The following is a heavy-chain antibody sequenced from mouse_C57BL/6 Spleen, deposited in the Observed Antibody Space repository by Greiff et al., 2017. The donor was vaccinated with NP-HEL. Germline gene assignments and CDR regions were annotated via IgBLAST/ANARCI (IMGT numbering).Heavy chain of an antibody. CDR1: GYTFTDYN. CDR2: INPNNGGT. V-gene: IGHV1-22*01. Sequence: EVQLQESGPELVKPGASVKMSCKASGYTFTDYNMHWVKQSHGKSLEWIGYINPNNGGTSYNQKFKGKATLTVNKSSSTAYMELRSLTSEDSAVYYCARCPMVTTKKDYYAMDYWGQGTSVTVSS. J-gene: IGHJ4*01. D-gene: IGHD2-2*01. CDR3: ARCPMVTTKKDYYAMDY.